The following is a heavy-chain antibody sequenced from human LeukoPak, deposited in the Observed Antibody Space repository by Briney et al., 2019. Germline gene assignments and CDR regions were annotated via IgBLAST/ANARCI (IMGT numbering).Heavy chain of an antibody. V-gene: IGHV4-39*07. Sequence: SSETLSLTCTVSGGSISSSSYYWGWIRQPPGKGLEWIGSIYYGGSTYYNPSLESRVTISVDTSKNQFSLKLSSVTAADTAVYYCARDEANFYPTVGWFDPWGQGTLVTVSS. CDR3: ARDEANFYPTVGWFDP. CDR1: GGSISSSSYY. J-gene: IGHJ5*02. CDR2: IYYGGST. D-gene: IGHD2/OR15-2a*01.